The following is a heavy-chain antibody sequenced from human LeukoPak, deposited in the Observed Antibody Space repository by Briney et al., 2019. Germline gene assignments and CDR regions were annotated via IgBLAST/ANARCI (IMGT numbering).Heavy chain of an antibody. Sequence: SETLSLTCTVSGGSISRGDYYWSWIRQPPGKGLEGIGYIYYSGSTYYNPSLKSRFTISVDTSKNQFSLKLSSVTAADTAVYYCARGGIVATRITTWFDPWGQGTLVTVSS. CDR2: IYYSGST. CDR3: ARGGIVATRITTWFDP. D-gene: IGHD5-12*01. CDR1: GGSISRGDYY. V-gene: IGHV4-30-4*01. J-gene: IGHJ5*02.